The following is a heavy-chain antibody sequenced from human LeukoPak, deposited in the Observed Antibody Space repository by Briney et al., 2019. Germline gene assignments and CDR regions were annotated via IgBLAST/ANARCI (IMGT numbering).Heavy chain of an antibody. CDR3: ARHQSRPGAYDFSRYYYMDV. V-gene: IGHV4-39*01. CDR1: GGSISSSSYY. D-gene: IGHD3-3*01. J-gene: IGHJ6*03. CDR2: DSGSGST. Sequence: PSETLSLTCTVSGGSISSSSYYWGWIRQPPGKGLEWIVSDSGSGSTYYNPSLKSRVTISVDTSKNQFSLKLSSVTAADTAVYYCARHQSRPGAYDFSRYYYMDVWGKGTTVTVSS.